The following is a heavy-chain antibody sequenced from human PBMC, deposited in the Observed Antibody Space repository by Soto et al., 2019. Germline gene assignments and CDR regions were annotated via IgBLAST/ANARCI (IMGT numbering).Heavy chain of an antibody. V-gene: IGHV3-74*01. CDR2: INSDGSST. CDR3: ARVSWSSGSNWFDP. J-gene: IGHJ5*02. D-gene: IGHD6-19*01. Sequence: GWLGSACSASGCTFSSYWMPWARQAAGKGLVWVSRINSDGSSTSYADSVKGRFTISRDNAKNTLYLQMNSLRAEDTAVYYCARVSWSSGSNWFDPWGQGTLVTVYS. CDR1: GCTFSSYW.